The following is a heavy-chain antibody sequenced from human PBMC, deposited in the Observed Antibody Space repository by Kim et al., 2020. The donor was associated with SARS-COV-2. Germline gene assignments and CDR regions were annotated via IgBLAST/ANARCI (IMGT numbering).Heavy chain of an antibody. Sequence: GGSLRLSCAASGFTFSSYGMHWVRQAPGKGLEWVAVIWYDGSNKYYADSVKGRFTISRDNSKNTLYLQMNSLRAEDTAVYYCARDGTIVVVTPDAFDIWGQGTMVTVSS. CDR1: GFTFSSYG. V-gene: IGHV3-33*01. CDR2: IWYDGSNK. J-gene: IGHJ3*02. CDR3: ARDGTIVVVTPDAFDI. D-gene: IGHD3-22*01.